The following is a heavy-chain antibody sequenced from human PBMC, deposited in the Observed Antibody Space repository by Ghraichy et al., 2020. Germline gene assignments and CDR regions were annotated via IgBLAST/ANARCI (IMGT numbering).Heavy chain of an antibody. CDR2: IYSDGRT. CDR3: ARPYYELWSGYFYY. CDR1: GFTVSTNY. D-gene: IGHD3-3*01. V-gene: IGHV3-53*01. Sequence: GGSLRLSCAASGFTVSTNYMNWVRQAPGKGLDWVSLIYSDGRTFYTDSVKGRFTIFRDNSKNTLYLQMNSLRAEDTAVYYCARPYYELWSGYFYYWGQGTLVTVSS. J-gene: IGHJ4*02.